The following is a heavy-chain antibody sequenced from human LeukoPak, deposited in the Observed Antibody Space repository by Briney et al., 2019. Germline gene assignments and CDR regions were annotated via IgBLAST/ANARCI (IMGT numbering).Heavy chain of an antibody. CDR1: GFTFSSNY. D-gene: IGHD6-19*01. J-gene: IGHJ4*02. V-gene: IGHV3-53*04. Sequence: PGRSLRLSCAASGFTFSSNYMSWVRQAPGKGLEWVSVLYGAGSTYYADSVKGRFTISRHDSQNTLFLQMNSLRAEDTAVYYCARGGTPGFSTGRIDYWGQGTLVTVSS. CDR2: LYGAGST. CDR3: ARGGTPGFSTGRIDY.